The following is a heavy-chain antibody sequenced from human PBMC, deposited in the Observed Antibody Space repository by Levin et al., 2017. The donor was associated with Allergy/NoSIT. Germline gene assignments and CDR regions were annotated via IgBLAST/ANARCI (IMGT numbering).Heavy chain of an antibody. CDR3: AGGVGAYNWFDP. Sequence: GESLKISCKASGYTFTSYGISWVRQAPGQGLEWMGWISAYNGNTNYAQKLQGRVTMTTDTSTSTAYMELRSLRSDDTAVYYCAGGVGAYNWFDPWGQGTLVTVSS. D-gene: IGHD1-26*01. V-gene: IGHV1-18*01. CDR2: ISAYNGNT. CDR1: GYTFTSYG. J-gene: IGHJ5*02.